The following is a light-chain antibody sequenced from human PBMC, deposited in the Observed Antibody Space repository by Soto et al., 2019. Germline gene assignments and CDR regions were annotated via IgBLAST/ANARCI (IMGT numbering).Light chain of an antibody. V-gene: IGKV3-15*01. CDR3: QQYQNLWT. Sequence: EIVMTQSPATLSVSPGERATLSCRAGQTIYSNVAWYQQRPGQAPRLIIYRASSRATGVPARFSGSGSGTEFTLTISSLKSEDFALYYCQQYQNLWTFGQGTKVDIK. J-gene: IGKJ1*01. CDR2: RAS. CDR1: QTIYSN.